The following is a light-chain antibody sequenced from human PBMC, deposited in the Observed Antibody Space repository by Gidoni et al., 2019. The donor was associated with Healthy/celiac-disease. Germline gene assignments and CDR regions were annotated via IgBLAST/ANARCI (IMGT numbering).Light chain of an antibody. J-gene: IGKJ1*01. Sequence: DIQMTQSPSTLSASVGDRVTITCRASQSISSWLAWYQQKAGKAPKLLIYKASSLESGVPSRFSGGGSGTEFTLTSSSLQPDDFANYYCQQYNSYWTFGQGTKVEIK. V-gene: IGKV1-5*03. CDR3: QQYNSYWT. CDR2: KAS. CDR1: QSISSW.